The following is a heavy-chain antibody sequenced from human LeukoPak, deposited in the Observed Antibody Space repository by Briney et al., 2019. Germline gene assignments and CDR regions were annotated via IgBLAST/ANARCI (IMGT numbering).Heavy chain of an antibody. CDR1: GYDFINNG. Sequence: ASVKVSCKASGYDFINNGSNGVRQAPGQGLEGMGWISAYSGKTTYAKKVQGRVTMTRDTSTSTAYMELRSLRPDDSSVYYCARDLRRGWLDPWGQGTLVTVSS. CDR2: ISAYSGKT. CDR3: ARDLRRGWLDP. V-gene: IGHV1-18*01. J-gene: IGHJ5*02.